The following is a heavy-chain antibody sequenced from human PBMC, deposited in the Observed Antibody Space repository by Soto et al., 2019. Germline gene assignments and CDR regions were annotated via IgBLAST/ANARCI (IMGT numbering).Heavy chain of an antibody. CDR3: AGDPDSHYNDSHASSYP. D-gene: IGHD4-4*01. V-gene: IGHV1-69*04. J-gene: IGHJ5*02. CDR1: GGTFSTYT. Sequence: SVKVSCKASGGTFSTYTITWVRQAPGQGLEWMGRIIPIIGIINYAQKFQGRVTISADEFTGTAYMELTGLRSDDTAVYYCAGDPDSHYNDSHASSYPWGQGTLVTVSS. CDR2: IIPIIGII.